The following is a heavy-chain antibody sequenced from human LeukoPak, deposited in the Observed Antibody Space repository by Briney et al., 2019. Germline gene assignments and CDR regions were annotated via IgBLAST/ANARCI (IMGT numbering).Heavy chain of an antibody. CDR1: GGSISTYY. D-gene: IGHD1-26*01. Sequence: SETLSPTCTVSGGSISTYYWGLIPPPPGKGLEGIGYIYYTGSTSYNPSLKSRVTMSLDASKNQFSLELNSVTPADTAVYYCARGGNYWPQWWFDPWGRGTLVSVSS. CDR2: IYYTGST. CDR3: ARGGNYWPQWWFDP. V-gene: IGHV4-59*01. J-gene: IGHJ5*02.